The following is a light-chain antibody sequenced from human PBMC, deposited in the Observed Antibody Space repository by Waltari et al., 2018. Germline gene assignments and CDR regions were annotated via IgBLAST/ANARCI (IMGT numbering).Light chain of an antibody. V-gene: IGKV1-17*01. Sequence: DIQMTQSPSSLSASVGERVTFTCRASQDIRNDLGWYQQKPGKPPKRLIYTASTLQSGVPSRFSGTGSGTEFTLTISSLQPEDFATYYCLQHHTYPWTFGQGTKVEIK. CDR2: TAS. CDR3: LQHHTYPWT. CDR1: QDIRND. J-gene: IGKJ1*01.